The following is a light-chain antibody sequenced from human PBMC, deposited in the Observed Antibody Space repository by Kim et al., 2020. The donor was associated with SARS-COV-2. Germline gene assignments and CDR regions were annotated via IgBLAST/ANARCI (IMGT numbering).Light chain of an antibody. CDR1: QGISNH. CDR3: QQFTIYPRT. CDR2: GAS. J-gene: IGKJ1*01. V-gene: IGKV1-9*01. Sequence: ASVGDIVTITCRASQGISNHLAWYQQNPGKAPKLLIYGASTLQSGVPSRFSGSGSGTEFTLTISSLQPEDFATYSCQQFTIYPRTFGQGTKVDIK.